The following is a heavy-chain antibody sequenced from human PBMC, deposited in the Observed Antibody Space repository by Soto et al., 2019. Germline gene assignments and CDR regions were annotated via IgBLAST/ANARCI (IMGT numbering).Heavy chain of an antibody. D-gene: IGHD6-6*01. CDR2: INHSGST. CDR1: GGSFSGYY. V-gene: IGHV4-34*01. CDR3: ARARIAARPKVYYYYGMDV. Sequence: SETLSLTCAVYGGSFSGYYWSWIRQPPGKGLEWIGEINHSGSTNYNPSLKSRVTISVDTSKNQFPLKLSSVTAADTAVYYCARARIAARPKVYYYYGMDVWGQGTTVTVSS. J-gene: IGHJ6*02.